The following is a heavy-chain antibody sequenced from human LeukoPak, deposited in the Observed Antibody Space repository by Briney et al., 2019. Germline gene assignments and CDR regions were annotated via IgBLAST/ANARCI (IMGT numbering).Heavy chain of an antibody. J-gene: IGHJ4*02. CDR1: GFTFSNAW. CDR3: AKRIQSAMAMGY. V-gene: IGHV3-23*01. Sequence: GGSLRLSCAASGFTFSNAWMSWVRQAPGKGLEWVSDISGSGGSTYYADSVKDRFTISRDNSKNTMYLQMNSLRAEDTAVYYCAKRIQSAMAMGYWGQGTLVTVSS. D-gene: IGHD5-18*01. CDR2: ISGSGGST.